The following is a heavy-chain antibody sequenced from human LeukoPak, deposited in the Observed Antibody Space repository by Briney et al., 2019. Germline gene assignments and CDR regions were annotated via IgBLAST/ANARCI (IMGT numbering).Heavy chain of an antibody. J-gene: IGHJ4*02. D-gene: IGHD4-17*01. Sequence: PGASLRLSRAASGFTFNNYAMSWVRQAPGKGLERVSTISGSDASTYYADSVKGRFTISRDNSKNTLYLQMNSLRAEDTAVYYCAQDLYGDYDFDCWGQGTLVTVSS. CDR3: AQDLYGDYDFDC. CDR1: GFTFNNYA. CDR2: ISGSDAST. V-gene: IGHV3-23*01.